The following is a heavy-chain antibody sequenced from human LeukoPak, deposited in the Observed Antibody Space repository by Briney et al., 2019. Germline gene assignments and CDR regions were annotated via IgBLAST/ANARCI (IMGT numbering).Heavy chain of an antibody. J-gene: IGHJ5*02. D-gene: IGHD4-23*01. Sequence: GGSLRLSCAASGFTFSSYGMHWVRQAPGKGLEWVAFIRYDGSNKYYADSVKGRFIISRDNSKNTLYLQMNSLRAEDTAVYYCERDLLPGITPITCFAPWGKEPLVTVPS. CDR3: ERDLLPGITPITCFAP. V-gene: IGHV3-30*02. CDR1: GFTFSSYG. CDR2: IRYDGSNK.